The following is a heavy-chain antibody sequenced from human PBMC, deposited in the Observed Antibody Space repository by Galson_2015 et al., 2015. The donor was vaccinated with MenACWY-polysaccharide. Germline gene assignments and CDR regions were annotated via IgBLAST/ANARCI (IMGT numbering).Heavy chain of an antibody. D-gene: IGHD5-18*01. CDR3: ARGRRDTAVGSPAAVLLDY. Sequence: SVKVSCQASGSTFRSYDLNWVRPATGQRLEWMGWMNPNSGNTGYAQKFQGRATMTRKTSINPAYMELSSLTSEDTAVYYCARGRRDTAVGSPAAVLLDYWGQGILVTVSS. V-gene: IGHV1-8*01. CDR1: GSTFRSYD. CDR2: MNPNSGNT. J-gene: IGHJ4*02.